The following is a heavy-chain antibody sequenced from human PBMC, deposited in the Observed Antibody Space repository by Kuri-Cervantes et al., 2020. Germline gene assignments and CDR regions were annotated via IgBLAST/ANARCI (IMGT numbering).Heavy chain of an antibody. Sequence: GGSLRLSCAASGFTFSSYAMSWVRQAPGKGLEWVSAISGSGGSTYYADSVKGRFTISRDNAKNSLYLQMNSLRDEDTAVYYCARDRGSSGYYPPWYFDLWGRGTLVTVSS. CDR3: ARDRGSSGYYPPWYFDL. V-gene: IGHV3-23*01. D-gene: IGHD3-22*01. J-gene: IGHJ2*01. CDR1: GFTFSSYA. CDR2: ISGSGGST.